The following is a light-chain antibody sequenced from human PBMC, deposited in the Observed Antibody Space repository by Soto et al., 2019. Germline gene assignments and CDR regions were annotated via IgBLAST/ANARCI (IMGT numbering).Light chain of an antibody. CDR2: DAS. CDR1: QDISNY. J-gene: IGKJ1*01. CDR3: QQYNSLPRT. V-gene: IGKV1-33*01. Sequence: DVQMTQSPSSLSASVGDRVTITCQASQDISNYLTWYQQKSGKAPKLLIYDASNLETGVPSRFSGSGSGTDFTFTISSLQPEDVATYYCQQYNSLPRTFGQGTKVDIK.